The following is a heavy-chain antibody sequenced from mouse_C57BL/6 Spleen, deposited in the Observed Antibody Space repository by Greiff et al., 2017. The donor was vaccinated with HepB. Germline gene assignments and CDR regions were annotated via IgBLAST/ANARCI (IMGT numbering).Heavy chain of an antibody. V-gene: IGHV1-15*01. CDR3: TRSRSSGSYAMDY. CDR2: IDPETGGT. CDR1: GYTFTDYE. J-gene: IGHJ4*01. Sequence: VKLQESGAELVRPGASVTLSCKASGYTFTDYEMHWVKQTPVHGLEWIGAIDPETGGTAYNQKFKGKAILTADKSSSTAYMELRSLTSEDSAVYYCTRSRSSGSYAMDYWGQGTSVTVSS. D-gene: IGHD3-2*02.